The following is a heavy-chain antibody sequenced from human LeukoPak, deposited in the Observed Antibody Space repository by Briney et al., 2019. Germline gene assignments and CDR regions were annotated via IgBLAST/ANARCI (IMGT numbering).Heavy chain of an antibody. J-gene: IGHJ5*02. CDR1: GDSVSSNTAA. V-gene: IGHV6-1*01. CDR2: TYYRSKWYN. CDR3: ARAGAYSSSWSYGGHNWFDP. Sequence: SQTLSLTCGISGDSVSSNTAAWNWIRQSPSRGLEWLGRTYYRSKWYNNYAVSVKSRITINSDSSKNQVSLQLNSVTPEDTAMYYCARAGAYSSSWSYGGHNWFDPWGQGTLVTVSS. D-gene: IGHD6-13*01.